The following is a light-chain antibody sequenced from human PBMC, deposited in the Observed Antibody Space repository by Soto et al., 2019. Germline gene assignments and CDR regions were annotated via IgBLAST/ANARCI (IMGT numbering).Light chain of an antibody. J-gene: IGLJ2*01. Sequence: QSALTQPASVSGSPGQSITISCTGASSDIGGYNSVSWYQQHPGKAPQLIIYDVSYRPSGISSRFSVSKSGNTASLTISGLQAEDEDDYYCSSYTSSSTRVFGGGTKLTVL. CDR2: DVS. V-gene: IGLV2-14*01. CDR1: SSDIGGYNS. CDR3: SSYTSSSTRV.